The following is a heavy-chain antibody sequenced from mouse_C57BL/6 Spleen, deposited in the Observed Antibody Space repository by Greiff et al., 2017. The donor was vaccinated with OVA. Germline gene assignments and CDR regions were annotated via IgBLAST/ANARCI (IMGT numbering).Heavy chain of an antibody. CDR1: GFNIKDYY. V-gene: IGHV14-1*01. Sequence: EVQLQQSGAELVRPGASVKLSCTASGFNIKDYYMHWVKQRPEQGLEWIGRIDPEDGDTEYAPKFQGKATMTADTSSKTAYLQLSTLSSEDTAVYYSTPPPTVVTGGYAMDYWGQGASLTVSS. J-gene: IGHJ4*01. D-gene: IGHD1-1*01. CDR3: TPPPTVVTGGYAMDY. CDR2: IDPEDGDT.